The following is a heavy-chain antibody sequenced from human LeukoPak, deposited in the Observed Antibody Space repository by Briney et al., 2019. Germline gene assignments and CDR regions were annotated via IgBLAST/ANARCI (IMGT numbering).Heavy chain of an antibody. Sequence: GESLKISCKGSGYSFTSYWIGWVRQMPGKGLEWMGIIYPGDSDTRYSPSFQGQVTSSADKSISTAYLQWSSLKASDTAMYYCARQPDVNYGDDEGDAFDIWGQGTMVTVSS. V-gene: IGHV5-51*01. D-gene: IGHD4-17*01. CDR2: IYPGDSDT. CDR1: GYSFTSYW. J-gene: IGHJ3*02. CDR3: ARQPDVNYGDDEGDAFDI.